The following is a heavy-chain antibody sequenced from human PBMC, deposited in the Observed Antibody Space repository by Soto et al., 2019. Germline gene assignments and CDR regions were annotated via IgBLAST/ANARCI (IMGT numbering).Heavy chain of an antibody. Sequence: QVQLVESGGGVVQPGRSLRLSCAVSGFTFSSYGMHWVRHAPGKGLEWVAVIWYDGSNKYYADSVKGRFTISRDNSKNTLYLQMNSLRAEDTAVYYCARSQWLTDAPLYYYVMDVWGQGTTVTVSS. CDR3: ARSQWLTDAPLYYYVMDV. CDR1: GFTFSSYG. J-gene: IGHJ6*02. D-gene: IGHD3-22*01. V-gene: IGHV3-33*01. CDR2: IWYDGSNK.